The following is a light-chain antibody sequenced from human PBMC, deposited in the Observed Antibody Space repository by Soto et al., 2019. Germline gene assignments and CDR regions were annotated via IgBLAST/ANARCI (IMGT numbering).Light chain of an antibody. J-gene: IGLJ2*01. CDR3: CSYAGSVV. V-gene: IGLV2-23*01. CDR1: SSDVGSYNL. Sequence: QSALTKPASVSGSPGQSITNSCTGTSSDVGSYNLVSWYQQQPGKAPKLMIYEGSKRPSGVSNRFSGSKSGNTASLTISGLQAEDEADYYCCSYAGSVVFGGGTKLTVL. CDR2: EGS.